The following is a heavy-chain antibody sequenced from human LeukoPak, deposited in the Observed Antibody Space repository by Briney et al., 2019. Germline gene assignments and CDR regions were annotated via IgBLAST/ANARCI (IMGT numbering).Heavy chain of an antibody. V-gene: IGHV4-31*03. CDR2: IYYSGST. D-gene: IGHD5-18*01. CDR3: AKSRGYNYGSWDQYFDY. J-gene: IGHJ4*02. CDR1: GGSISSGGYY. Sequence: SETLSLTCTVSGGSISSGGYYWSWIRQHPGKGLEWIGYIYYSGSTYYNPSLKSRVTISIDTSKNQFSLKLSSVTAADTAVYYCAKSRGYNYGSWDQYFDYWGQGTLVTVSS.